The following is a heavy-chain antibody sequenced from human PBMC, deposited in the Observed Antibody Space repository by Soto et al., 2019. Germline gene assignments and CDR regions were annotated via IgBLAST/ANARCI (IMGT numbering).Heavy chain of an antibody. CDR1: GGFISSGGYY. V-gene: IGHV4-31*03. Sequence: SETLSLTCTVSGGFISSGGYYWSWIRQHPGKGLEWIGYIYYSGSTYYNPSLKSRVTISVDTSKNQFSLKLSSVTAADTAVYYCARDREIYEDSWIKRVAFEIWGYGTMVTVSS. J-gene: IGHJ3*02. D-gene: IGHD1-20*01. CDR3: ARDREIYEDSWIKRVAFEI. CDR2: IYYSGST.